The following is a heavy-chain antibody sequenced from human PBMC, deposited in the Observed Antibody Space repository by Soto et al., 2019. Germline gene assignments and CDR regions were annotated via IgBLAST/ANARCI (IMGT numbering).Heavy chain of an antibody. CDR3: ARGARFLEWLNYYYYGMDV. D-gene: IGHD3-3*01. CDR2: ISAYNGNT. Sequence: VKVSCKASGFTFTSSAVQWVRRARGQRLEWMGWISAYNGNTNYAQKLQGRVTMTTDTSTSTAYMELRSLRSDDTAVYYCARGARFLEWLNYYYYGMDVWGQGTTVTVSS. V-gene: IGHV1-18*01. J-gene: IGHJ6*02. CDR1: GFTFTSSA.